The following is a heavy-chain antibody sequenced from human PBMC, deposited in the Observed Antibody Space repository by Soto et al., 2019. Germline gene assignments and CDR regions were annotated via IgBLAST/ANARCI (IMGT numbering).Heavy chain of an antibody. Sequence: ASVKVSCKASGFSISSHFMHWLRQAPGQGLEWLGIISPGGDATAYAKNFRGRVTITADDSTRTAYMELSGLTSEDTADYYCARDSLIPSAADYYFDMDVWGQGTTVTVSS. CDR2: ISPGGDAT. D-gene: IGHD2-21*01. J-gene: IGHJ6*02. CDR3: ARDSLIPSAADYYFDMDV. CDR1: GFSISSHF. V-gene: IGHV1-46*01.